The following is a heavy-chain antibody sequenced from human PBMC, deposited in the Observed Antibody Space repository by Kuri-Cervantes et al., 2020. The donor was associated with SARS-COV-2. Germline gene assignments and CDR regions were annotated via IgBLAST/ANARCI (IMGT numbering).Heavy chain of an antibody. V-gene: IGHV1-2*04. Sequence: ASVKVSCKASGYTFTDYYMHWVRQAPGQGLEWMGWINPNSGGTNYAQKFQGWVTTTRDTSISAVYMELSRLRSDDTAVYYCARSTPFRRLLVISLGGAFDIWGQGTMVTVSS. CDR3: ARSTPFRRLLVISLGGAFDI. D-gene: IGHD3-22*01. CDR1: GYTFTDYY. CDR2: INPNSGGT. J-gene: IGHJ3*02.